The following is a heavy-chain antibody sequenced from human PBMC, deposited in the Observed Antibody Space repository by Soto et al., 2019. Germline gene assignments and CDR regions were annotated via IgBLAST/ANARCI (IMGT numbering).Heavy chain of an antibody. CDR3: ARDDYYDTSGYLALFDY. CDR2: ISSSSSTI. V-gene: IGHV3-48*02. D-gene: IGHD3-22*01. CDR1: VFTFSSYS. J-gene: IGHJ4*02. Sequence: GWSLRLSCAXSVFTFSSYSMNWVRQAPGKGLEWVSYISSSSSTIYYADSVKGRFTISRDNAKNSLYLQMNSLRDEDTAVYYCARDDYYDTSGYLALFDYWGQGTLVTVSS.